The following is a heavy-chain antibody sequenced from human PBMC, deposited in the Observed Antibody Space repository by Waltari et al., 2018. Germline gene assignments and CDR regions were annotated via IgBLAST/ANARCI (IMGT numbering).Heavy chain of an antibody. J-gene: IGHJ5*02. CDR1: GFSISNYW. V-gene: IGHV3-74*01. CDR2: IKNDGSIT. CDR3: AKSDWFDP. Sequence: EVQLVESGGGSVQPVGSLRLSCVASGFSISNYWMNWVRQAPGKGLVWVSRIKNDGSITTYADSVRGRFAISRDNAKNTVYLQMNSLRIEDTAMYYCAKSDWFDPWGQGTLVTVSS.